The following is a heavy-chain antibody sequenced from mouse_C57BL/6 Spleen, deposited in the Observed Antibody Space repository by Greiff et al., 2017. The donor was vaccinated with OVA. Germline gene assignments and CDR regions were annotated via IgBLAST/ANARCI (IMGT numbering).Heavy chain of an antibody. J-gene: IGHJ2*01. CDR3: AKHYAYYFDY. CDR1: GYTFTSYW. Sequence: VQLQQSGAELVKPGASVKLSCKASGYTFTSYWMQWVKQRPGQGLEWIGEIDPSDSYTNYNQKFKGKATLTVDTSSSTAYMQLSSLTSEDSAVYYCAKHYAYYFDYWGQGTTLTVSS. V-gene: IGHV1-50*01. D-gene: IGHD1-1*02. CDR2: IDPSDSYT.